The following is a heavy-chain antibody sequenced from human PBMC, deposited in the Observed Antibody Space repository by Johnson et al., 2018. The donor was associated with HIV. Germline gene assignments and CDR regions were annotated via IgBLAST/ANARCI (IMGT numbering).Heavy chain of an antibody. CDR2: ISFDGTNK. V-gene: IGHV3-30*03. CDR1: GFTVSSNY. Sequence: QMQLVESGGGLVQPGGSLRLSCAASGFTVSSNYMSWVRQAPGKGLEWVAVISFDGTNKYYADSVKGRFTISRDNSKNTLYLQMNSLRAEDTAVYYCARVYSSSSAHAFDIWGQGTMVTVSS. CDR3: ARVYSSSSAHAFDI. J-gene: IGHJ3*02. D-gene: IGHD6-6*01.